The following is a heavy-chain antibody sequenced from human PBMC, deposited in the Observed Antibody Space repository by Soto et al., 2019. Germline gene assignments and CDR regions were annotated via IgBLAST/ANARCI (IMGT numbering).Heavy chain of an antibody. J-gene: IGHJ4*02. CDR1: GFTFSSYA. V-gene: IGHV3-23*01. CDR3: AKTDLPTSSGLGSSSWYKGYFDY. Sequence: RRLSCAASGFTFSSYAMSWVRQAPGKGLEWVSAISGSGGSTYYADSVKGRFTISRDNSKNTLYLQMNSLRAEDTAVYYCAKTDLPTSSGLGSSSWYKGYFDYWGQGTLVTVSS. D-gene: IGHD6-13*01. CDR2: ISGSGGST.